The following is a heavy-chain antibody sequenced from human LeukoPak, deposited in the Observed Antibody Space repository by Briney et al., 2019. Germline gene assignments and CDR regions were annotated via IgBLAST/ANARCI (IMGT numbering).Heavy chain of an antibody. Sequence: GGSLRLSCAASGSISSSYWMSWVRQAPGKGLEWVANVKQDGSERYYGDSVKGRFTISRDNAKNSLYLQMSSLRAEDTAIYYCARDVPLMGASKTRYFDYWGQGTLVTASS. CDR3: ARDVPLMGASKTRYFDY. CDR1: GSISSSYW. V-gene: IGHV3-7*01. J-gene: IGHJ4*02. D-gene: IGHD1-26*01. CDR2: VKQDGSER.